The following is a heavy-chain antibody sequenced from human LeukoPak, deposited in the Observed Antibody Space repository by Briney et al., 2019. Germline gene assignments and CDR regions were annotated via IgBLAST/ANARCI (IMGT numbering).Heavy chain of an antibody. V-gene: IGHV1-69*13. CDR2: IIPIFGTA. CDR1: GGTFSSYA. D-gene: IGHD4-23*01. J-gene: IGHJ4*02. CDR3: AREYGGNSGLYYFDY. Sequence: GASVKVSCKASGGTFSSYAISWVRQAPGQGLEWMGGIIPIFGTANYAQKFQGRVTITADESTSTAYMELSSLRSADTAVYYCAREYGGNSGLYYFDYWGQGTLVTVSS.